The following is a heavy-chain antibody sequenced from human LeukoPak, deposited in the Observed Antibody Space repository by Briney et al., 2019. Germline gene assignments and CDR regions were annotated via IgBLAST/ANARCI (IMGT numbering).Heavy chain of an antibody. D-gene: IGHD3-16*01. J-gene: IGHJ3*02. CDR3: ARLWKFWGAFDI. Sequence: GGSLRLSCAASGFTFSSYAMSWVRQAPGKGLEWVSAISGSGGSTYYADSVKGRFTISRDNSKNTLYLQMNSLRAEDTAVYYCARLWKFWGAFDIWGQGTMVTASS. CDR2: ISGSGGST. CDR1: GFTFSSYA. V-gene: IGHV3-23*01.